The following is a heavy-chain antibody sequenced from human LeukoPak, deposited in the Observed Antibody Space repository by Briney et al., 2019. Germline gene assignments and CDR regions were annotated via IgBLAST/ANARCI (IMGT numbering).Heavy chain of an antibody. Sequence: GGSLRLSCAASGFIFSRYGMHWVRQAPGKGLEWVAFVRYDGSNKYYADSVKGRFTISRDNSKNTLYLQMNSLRAEDTAVYYCARAPVYGSGSYAPLDYWGQGTLVTVSS. J-gene: IGHJ4*02. CDR2: VRYDGSNK. V-gene: IGHV3-30*02. CDR1: GFIFSRYG. CDR3: ARAPVYGSGSYAPLDY. D-gene: IGHD3-10*01.